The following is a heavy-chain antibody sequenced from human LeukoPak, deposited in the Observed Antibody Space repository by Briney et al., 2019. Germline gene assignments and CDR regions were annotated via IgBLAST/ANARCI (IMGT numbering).Heavy chain of an antibody. J-gene: IGHJ4*02. CDR1: GLTFSSYA. V-gene: IGHV3-23*01. Sequence: GGSLRLSCAASGLTFSSYAMSWVRQAPGKGLEWVSAISGSGGSTYYVDSVKGRFTISRDNSKNTLYLQMNSLRAEDTAVYYCAPLGVTTWLDYWGQGTLVTVSS. CDR2: ISGSGGST. D-gene: IGHD4-17*01. CDR3: APLGVTTWLDY.